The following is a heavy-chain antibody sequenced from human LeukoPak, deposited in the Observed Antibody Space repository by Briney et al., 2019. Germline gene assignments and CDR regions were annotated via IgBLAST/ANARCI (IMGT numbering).Heavy chain of an antibody. CDR1: GFTLSSSA. CDR3: ASGRLALNYYGSGSYV. J-gene: IGHJ4*02. D-gene: IGHD3-10*01. CDR2: ISSSGSTI. V-gene: IGHV3-48*03. Sequence: GGSLRLSCAASGFTLSSSAMSWVRQAPGKGLEWVSYISSSGSTIYYADSVKGRFTISRDNAKNSLYLQMNSLRAEDTAVYYCASGRLALNYYGSGSYVGGQGTLVTVSS.